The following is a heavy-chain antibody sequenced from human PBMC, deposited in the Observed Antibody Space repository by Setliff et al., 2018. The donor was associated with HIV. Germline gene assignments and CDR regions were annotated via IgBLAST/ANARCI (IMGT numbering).Heavy chain of an antibody. CDR2: LDPKDGKT. Sequence: ASVKVSCKVSGYTLTELSRHWVRQAPGKGLEWMGGLDPKDGKTMYAQKFLGRVTMTEDTSTDTAHMELRSLRSEDTAVYYCVIGSAARPFDYWGQGTLVTVSS. V-gene: IGHV1-24*01. J-gene: IGHJ4*02. CDR3: VIGSAARPFDY. D-gene: IGHD6-6*01. CDR1: GYTLTELS.